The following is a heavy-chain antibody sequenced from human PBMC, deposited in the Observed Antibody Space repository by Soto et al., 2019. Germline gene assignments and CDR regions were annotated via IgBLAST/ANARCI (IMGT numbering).Heavy chain of an antibody. V-gene: IGHV3-9*01. J-gene: IGHJ4*02. CDR2: ISWNSGSI. CDR1: GFTFDDYA. Sequence: EVQLVESGGGLVQPGRSLRLSCAASGFTFDDYAMHWVRQAPGKGLEWVSGISWNSGSIGYADSVKGRFNISRDNAKNSLYLQMNSLRAEDTALYYCAKGYCISTSCYYFDYWGQGTLVTVSS. CDR3: AKGYCISTSCYYFDY. D-gene: IGHD2-2*01.